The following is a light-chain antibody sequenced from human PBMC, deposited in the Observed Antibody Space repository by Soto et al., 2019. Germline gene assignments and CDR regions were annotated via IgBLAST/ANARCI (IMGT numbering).Light chain of an antibody. CDR3: SLYSSNGSLM. J-gene: IGLJ1*01. CDR1: TTDVDNYDS. CDR2: DVN. Sequence: QSVLTQPPSVSGSPGQSVTISCTATTTDVDNYDSVSWYQQAPGTAPQLIIYDVNNRPSGAPDRFSGSTSGNTASLTISGLQAEDETDYFCSLYSSNGSLMFGPGTKVTVL. V-gene: IGLV2-18*01.